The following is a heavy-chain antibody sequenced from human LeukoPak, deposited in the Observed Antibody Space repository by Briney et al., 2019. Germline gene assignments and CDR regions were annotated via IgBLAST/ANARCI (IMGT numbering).Heavy chain of an antibody. D-gene: IGHD3-3*01. CDR3: ARHDLGSRPGRSDVFDI. Sequence: PSETLSLTCTVSGFSISSGYYWGWIRQPPGKGLEWIGTIYHNGNTYYNPSLKSRVTISVDTSKNHFSLKLSSVTAADTAVYYCARHDLGSRPGRSDVFDIWGQGTMVTVSS. CDR1: GFSISSGYY. V-gene: IGHV4-38-2*02. J-gene: IGHJ3*02. CDR2: IYHNGNT.